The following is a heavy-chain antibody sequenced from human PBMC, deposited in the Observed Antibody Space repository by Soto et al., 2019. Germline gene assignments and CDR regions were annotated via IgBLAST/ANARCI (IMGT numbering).Heavy chain of an antibody. D-gene: IGHD3-22*01. V-gene: IGHV1-18*01. CDR1: GYTFTSYG. Sequence: ASVKVSCKASGYTFTSYGISWVRQAPGQGLEWMGRISAYNGNTNYAQRLQGRVTMTTDTSTSTAYMELRSLRSDDTAVYYCARDVEVVITLDYYYYGMDVWGQGTTVTVSS. CDR2: ISAYNGNT. J-gene: IGHJ6*02. CDR3: ARDVEVVITLDYYYYGMDV.